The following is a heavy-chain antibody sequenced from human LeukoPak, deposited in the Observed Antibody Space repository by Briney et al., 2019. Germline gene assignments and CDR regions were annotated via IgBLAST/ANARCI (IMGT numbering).Heavy chain of an antibody. J-gene: IGHJ6*02. Sequence: GGSLRLSCAASGLTVSDYYISWVRQAPGKGLEWVAVIYSGGNTYYADSVKGRFSLSRDTSNNTLFLHLTSLRGEDTALYYCAGGDSTAKVPKYPYSGLGVWGQGTTVTVSS. CDR3: AGGDSTAKVPKYPYSGLGV. CDR2: IYSGGNT. V-gene: IGHV3-66*01. CDR1: GLTVSDYY. D-gene: IGHD1-26*01.